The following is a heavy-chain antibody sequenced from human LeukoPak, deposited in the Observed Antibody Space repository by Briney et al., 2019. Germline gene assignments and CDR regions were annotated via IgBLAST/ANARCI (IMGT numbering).Heavy chain of an antibody. CDR3: ARSALPERRIRSSSWYYFDY. J-gene: IGHJ4*02. D-gene: IGHD6-13*01. Sequence: KPSQTLSLTCAVSGGSISSGGYSWSWIRQPPGKGLEWIGYIYHSGSTHYNPSLKSRVTISVDRSKNQFSLKLSSVTAADTAVYYCARSALPERRIRSSSWYYFDYWGQGTLVTVSS. CDR1: GGSISSGGYS. CDR2: IYHSGST. V-gene: IGHV4-30-2*01.